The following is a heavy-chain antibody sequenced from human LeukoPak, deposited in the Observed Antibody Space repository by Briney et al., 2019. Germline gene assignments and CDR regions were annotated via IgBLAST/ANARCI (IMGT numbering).Heavy chain of an antibody. J-gene: IGHJ4*02. CDR2: IKQDGSEK. D-gene: IGHD6-13*01. CDR3: ARAKTGSWYY. V-gene: IGHV3-7*01. Sequence: GGSLRLSCAASGFIFSSYSMNWVRQAPGKGLEWVANIKQDGSEKYYVDSVKGRFTISRDNAKNSLYLQMNSLRAEDTAVYYCARAKTGSWYYWGQGTLVTVSS. CDR1: GFIFSSYS.